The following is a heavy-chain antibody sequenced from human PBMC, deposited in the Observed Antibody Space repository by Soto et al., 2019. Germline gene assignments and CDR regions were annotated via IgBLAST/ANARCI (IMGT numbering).Heavy chain of an antibody. D-gene: IGHD3-22*01. Sequence: GGSLRLSCGASGFPFNTHGMAWVRQAPGKGLEWVSGISGGGDRTQYADGVKGRFTISRDNSKNTVDLQMTSLRAEDTATYYCARASARYYYDSSGYYYWGQGTLVTVSS. CDR3: ARASARYYYDSSGYYY. J-gene: IGHJ4*02. V-gene: IGHV3-23*01. CDR1: GFPFNTHG. CDR2: ISGGGDRT.